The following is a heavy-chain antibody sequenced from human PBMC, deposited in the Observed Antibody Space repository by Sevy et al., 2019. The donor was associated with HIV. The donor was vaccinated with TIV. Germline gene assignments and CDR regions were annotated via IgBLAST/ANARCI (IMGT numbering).Heavy chain of an antibody. J-gene: IGHJ4*02. V-gene: IGHV1-24*01. CDR2: FDPEDGET. CDR3: ATTKDYYESYGSPFDY. D-gene: IGHD3-22*01. Sequence: ASVKVSCKVSGSTLSRLSMHWVRQVPGKGLEWMGSFDPEDGETIYARKFQGRVSMTEDTSTDTAYMELSSLRSEDTAVYYCATTKDYYESYGSPFDYWGQGTLDTVSS. CDR1: GSTLSRLS.